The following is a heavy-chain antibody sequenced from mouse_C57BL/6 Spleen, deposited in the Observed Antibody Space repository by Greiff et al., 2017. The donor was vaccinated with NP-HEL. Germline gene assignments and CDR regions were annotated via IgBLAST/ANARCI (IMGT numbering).Heavy chain of an antibody. J-gene: IGHJ3*01. CDR1: GYTFTDYN. CDR3: ARSGAWFAY. Sequence: EVQLQQSGPELVKPGASVKMSCKASGYTFTDYNMHWVKQSHGKSLEWIGYINPNNGGTSYNQKFKGKATLTVTKSSSTTYMELRSLTSEDSAVYDCARSGAWFAYWGQGTLVTVSA. V-gene: IGHV1-22*01. CDR2: INPNNGGT.